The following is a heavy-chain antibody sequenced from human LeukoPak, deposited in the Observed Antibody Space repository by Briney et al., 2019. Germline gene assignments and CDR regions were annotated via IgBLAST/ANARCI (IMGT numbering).Heavy chain of an antibody. CDR3: ARGGAVAGEFAD. CDR2: IYNTGTI. D-gene: IGHD6-19*01. Sequence: SETLSLTCSVSLGPIDLYYYSWIRQSPGKGLEWIGYIYNTGTIKYNPSLKSRVTISEDTSKNQLSLTLTSVTAADTAVYYCARGGAVAGEFADWGQGTLVIVSS. V-gene: IGHV4-59*12. J-gene: IGHJ4*02. CDR1: LGPIDLYY.